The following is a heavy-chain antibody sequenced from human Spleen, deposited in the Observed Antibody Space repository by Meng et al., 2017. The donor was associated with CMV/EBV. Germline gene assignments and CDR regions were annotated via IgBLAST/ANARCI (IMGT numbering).Heavy chain of an antibody. CDR1: GFTFSSYA. CDR3: AGEYCSSTSCYGGWFDP. CDR2: ISTSDSTI. D-gene: IGHD2-2*01. J-gene: IGHJ5*02. Sequence: LSLTCAASGFTFSSYAMSWVRQAPGKGLEWVSYISTSDSTIYYADSVKGRFTISRDNSKNSLYLQMNSLRAEDTAVYYCAGEYCSSTSCYGGWFDPWGQGTLVTVSS. V-gene: IGHV3-48*03.